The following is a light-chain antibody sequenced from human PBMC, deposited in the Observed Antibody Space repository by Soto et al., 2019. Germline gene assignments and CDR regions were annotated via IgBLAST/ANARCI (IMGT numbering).Light chain of an antibody. CDR2: GAS. CDR3: QQYGSSGT. Sequence: EIMLTQSPHILSLSTGERATLSCRASQSVSNNYLAWYQQKPGQAPRLLIYGASNRATGIPDRFSGSGSGTDFTLTISRLEPEDFAVYYCQQYGSSGTFGQGTKVEI. J-gene: IGKJ1*01. CDR1: QSVSNNY. V-gene: IGKV3-20*01.